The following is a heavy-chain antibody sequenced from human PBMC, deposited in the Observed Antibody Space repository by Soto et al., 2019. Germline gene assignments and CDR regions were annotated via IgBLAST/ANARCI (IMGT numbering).Heavy chain of an antibody. D-gene: IGHD2-2*01. CDR1: GGTFSRYS. CDR3: AREDRDRETGLVPAAIDGMDV. Sequence: QVQLVQSGAEVKKPGSSVKVSCKASGGTFSRYSITWVRQAPGHGLEWIGRIIPIFGIASYAQKFQGRVTITADESTSTSDMALSSLRSDDKAVYYCAREDRDRETGLVPAAIDGMDVWGKGTTVTVAS. V-gene: IGHV1-69*08. J-gene: IGHJ6*04. CDR2: IIPIFGIA.